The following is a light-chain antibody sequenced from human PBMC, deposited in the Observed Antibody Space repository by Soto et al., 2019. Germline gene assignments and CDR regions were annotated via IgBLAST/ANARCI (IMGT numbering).Light chain of an antibody. CDR1: QSVSSNN. CDR2: VAS. Sequence: EIVLTQSPDTLSLSPGARATLSCRASQSVSSNNLAWYQHKPGQPPRLLIYVASRRATGIPDRFSGSGSGSDFTLTITRLEPEDFAVDYCQQHGSGPWTFGQGTKVEIK. V-gene: IGKV3-20*01. J-gene: IGKJ1*01. CDR3: QQHGSGPWT.